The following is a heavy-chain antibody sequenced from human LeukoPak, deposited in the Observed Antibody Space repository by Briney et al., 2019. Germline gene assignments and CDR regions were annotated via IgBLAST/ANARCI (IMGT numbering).Heavy chain of an antibody. D-gene: IGHD3-10*02. CDR3: ARALFGELFFDY. V-gene: IGHV4-61*10. J-gene: IGHJ4*02. CDR2: ISSRGTS. CDR1: GDSISSGHYY. Sequence: PSETLSLTCIVSGDSISSGHYYWNWVRQSAGKGLEWIGYISSRGTSTYNPSLKSPVTISKDTSKNQFSLRLNSVTAADTAVYYCARALFGELFFDYWGQGALVTVSS.